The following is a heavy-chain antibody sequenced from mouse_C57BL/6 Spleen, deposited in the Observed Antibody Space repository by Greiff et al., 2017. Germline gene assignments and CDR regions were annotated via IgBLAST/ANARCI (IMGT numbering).Heavy chain of an antibody. CDR3: ARSGPNWVFDY. CDR2: IDPNSGGT. J-gene: IGHJ2*01. CDR1: GYTFTSYW. Sequence: QVQLQQPGAELVKPGASVKLSCKASGYTFTSYWMHWVKQRPGRGLEWIGRIDPNSGGTKYNEKFKSKATLTVDKPSSTAYKQRSSLTSEASAVYYCARSGPNWVFDYWGQGTTLTVSS. D-gene: IGHD4-1*02. V-gene: IGHV1-72*01.